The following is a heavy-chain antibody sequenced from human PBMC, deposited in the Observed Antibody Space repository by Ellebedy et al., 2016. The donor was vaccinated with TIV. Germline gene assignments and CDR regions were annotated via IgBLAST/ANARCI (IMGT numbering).Heavy chain of an antibody. CDR3: ARVRHPTLDV. D-gene: IGHD3-10*01. V-gene: IGHV5-51*01. CDR2: IYPGDSET. J-gene: IGHJ3*01. CDR1: GYRFTSYR. Sequence: GESLKISCQGSGYRFTSYRIAWVRQMPGKGLEWMGIIYPGDSETRYSPSLQGQVTISADKSISTAYLQWSSLKASDTAFYYCARVRHPTLDVWGQGTMVTVSS.